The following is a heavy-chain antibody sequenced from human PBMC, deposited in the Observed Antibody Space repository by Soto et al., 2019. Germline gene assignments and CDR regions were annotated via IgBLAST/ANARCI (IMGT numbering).Heavy chain of an antibody. J-gene: IGHJ6*02. CDR1: GGTFSSYA. D-gene: IGHD6-6*01. CDR3: ARPIEGYSSSPPYGMDV. V-gene: IGHV1-69*18. CDR2: IIPIFGTA. Sequence: QVQLVQSGAEVKKPGSSVKVSCKASGGTFSSYAISWVRQAPGQGLEWMGRIIPIFGTANYAQKFQGRVTITADESTSTAYMELSSLRSEDTAVYYCARPIEGYSSSPPYGMDVWGQGTTVTVSS.